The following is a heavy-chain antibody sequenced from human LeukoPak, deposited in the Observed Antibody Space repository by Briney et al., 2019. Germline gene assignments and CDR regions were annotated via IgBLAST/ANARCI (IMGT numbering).Heavy chain of an antibody. CDR3: ARDLFKGVKGPAAMGGHFDY. D-gene: IGHD2-2*01. CDR1: GGSISSYY. CDR2: IYTSGST. J-gene: IGHJ4*02. Sequence: SETLSLTCTVSGGSISSYYWSWIRQPAGKGLEWIGRIYTSGSTNYNPSLKSRVTMSVDTSKNQFSLKLSSVTAADTAVYYCARDLFKGVKGPAAMGGHFDYWGQGTLVTVSS. V-gene: IGHV4-4*07.